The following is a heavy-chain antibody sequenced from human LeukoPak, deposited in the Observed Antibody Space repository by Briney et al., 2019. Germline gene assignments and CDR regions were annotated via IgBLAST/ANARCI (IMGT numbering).Heavy chain of an antibody. D-gene: IGHD1-14*01. CDR2: INYRGGT. CDR3: PRHIRANNWFDP. Sequence: PSETLSLTCTVSGDSISSTDYYWDWIRQPPGKAQEWIGDINYRGGTYYKSSLKSRVTMSLHTSKNQLYLRLNSVTAADTGVYYSPRHIRANNWFDPWGQGPLVTVSS. CDR1: GDSISSTDYY. J-gene: IGHJ5*02. V-gene: IGHV4-39*01.